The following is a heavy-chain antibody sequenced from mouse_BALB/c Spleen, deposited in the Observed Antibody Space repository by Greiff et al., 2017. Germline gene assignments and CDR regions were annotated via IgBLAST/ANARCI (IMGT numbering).Heavy chain of an antibody. CDR3: ARLDYDVDFDV. CDR2: INPSNGRT. J-gene: IGHJ1*01. V-gene: IGHV1S81*02. CDR1: GYTFTSYW. D-gene: IGHD2-4*01. Sequence: VQLQQPGAELVKPGASVKLSCKASGYTFTSYWMHWVKQRPGQGLEWIGEINPSNGRTNYNEKFKSKATLTVDKSSSTAYMQLSSLTSEDSAVYYCARLDYDVDFDVWGAGTTVTVSS.